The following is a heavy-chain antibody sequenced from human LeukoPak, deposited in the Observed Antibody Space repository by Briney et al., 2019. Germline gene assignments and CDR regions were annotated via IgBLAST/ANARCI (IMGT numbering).Heavy chain of an antibody. Sequence: GGSLRLSCAASGFTFSNYGMHWVRQAPGKGLEWVAYIWYDGSNKYYTDSVKGRFTISRDNSKNTLYLQMNSLRAEDTAVYYCARSYYYDSSHTADYWGQGTLVTVSS. CDR2: IWYDGSNK. J-gene: IGHJ4*02. CDR3: ARSYYYDSSHTADY. CDR1: GFTFSNYG. V-gene: IGHV3-33*01. D-gene: IGHD3-22*01.